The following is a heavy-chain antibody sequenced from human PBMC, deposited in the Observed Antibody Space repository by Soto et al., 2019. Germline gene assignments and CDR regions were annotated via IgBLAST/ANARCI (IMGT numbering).Heavy chain of an antibody. CDR2: IIPIFGTA. Sequence: SVKASCKASGGTFRSYAISWVRQAPEQGLEWMGGIIPIFGTANYAQKFQGRVTITADESTSTAYMELSSLRSDDTAVYYCARGVGSGTYYNQYNWFDPWGQGTLVTVSS. CDR1: GGTFRSYA. D-gene: IGHD3-10*01. J-gene: IGHJ5*02. V-gene: IGHV1-69*13. CDR3: ARGVGSGTYYNQYNWFDP.